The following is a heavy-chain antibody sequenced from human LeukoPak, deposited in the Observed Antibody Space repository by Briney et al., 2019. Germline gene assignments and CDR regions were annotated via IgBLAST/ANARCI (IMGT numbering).Heavy chain of an antibody. J-gene: IGHJ3*02. V-gene: IGHV3-7*01. D-gene: IGHD5-24*01. CDR2: IKQDGSEK. Sequence: PGGSLRLSCAASGFTFSNYWMTWVRQAPGKGLQWVANIKQDGSEKYYVDSVRGRFTISRDNVKNSLYLQMNSLRAEDTAVYYCAEMGALDIWGQGAMVTASS. CDR1: GFTFSNYW. CDR3: AEMGALDI.